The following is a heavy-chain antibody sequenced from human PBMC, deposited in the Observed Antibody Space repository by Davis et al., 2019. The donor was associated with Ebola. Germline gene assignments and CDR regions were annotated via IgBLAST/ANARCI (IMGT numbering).Heavy chain of an antibody. CDR1: GASISNTNYF. CDR2: IFYSGTP. J-gene: IGHJ5*02. V-gene: IGHV4-39*02. Sequence: MPGGSLRLSCTVSGASISNTNYFWAWIRQPPGKGLEWIGSIFYSGTPYYNPSLKGRVTMSVDTSKNQFSVRLSSLTAADTALYYCAREETRGSIAGWFDPWGQGTLVTVSS. CDR3: AREETRGSIAGWFDP. D-gene: IGHD2-21*01.